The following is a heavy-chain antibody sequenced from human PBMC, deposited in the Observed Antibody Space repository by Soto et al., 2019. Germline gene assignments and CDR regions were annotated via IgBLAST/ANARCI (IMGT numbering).Heavy chain of an antibody. D-gene: IGHD2-15*01. CDR1: GGSFSGYY. J-gene: IGHJ4*02. CDR2: INHSGST. V-gene: IGHV4-34*01. CDR3: ARGKMVGDY. Sequence: QVQLQQWGAGLLKPSETLSLTCAVYGGSFSGYYWSWIRQPPGKGLEWIGEINHSGSTNYNPSLTSRVTISVDPSKNQFSRKLSSVTAADTAVYYCARGKMVGDYWGQGTLVTVSS.